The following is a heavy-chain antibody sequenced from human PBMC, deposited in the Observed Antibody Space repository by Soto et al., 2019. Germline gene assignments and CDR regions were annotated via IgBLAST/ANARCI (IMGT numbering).Heavy chain of an antibody. CDR2: IYYSGST. CDR3: ARHTYYYDSSRYPGRLLDY. V-gene: IGHV4-30-4*01. J-gene: IGHJ4*02. CDR1: GGSISSGDYY. Sequence: SETLSLTCTVSGGSISSGDYYWSWIRQPPGKGLEWIGYIYYSGSTYYNPSLKSRVTISVDTSKNQFSLKLTSVTAADTAVYYCARHTYYYDSSRYPGRLLDYWGQGTLVTVSS. D-gene: IGHD3-22*01.